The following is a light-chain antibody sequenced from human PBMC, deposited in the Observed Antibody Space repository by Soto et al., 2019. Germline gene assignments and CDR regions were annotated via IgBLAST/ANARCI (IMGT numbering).Light chain of an antibody. V-gene: IGKV1-5*01. Sequence: DIQMTQSPSTLSASVGDRVTITGRASQSISSWLAWYQQKPGKAPKILIYDASSLESGVPSRFSGSGSGTEFTLTISSLQPDDVATYYCQQYNSYSPVTFGPGTKVDIK. CDR3: QQYNSYSPVT. CDR2: DAS. J-gene: IGKJ3*01. CDR1: QSISSW.